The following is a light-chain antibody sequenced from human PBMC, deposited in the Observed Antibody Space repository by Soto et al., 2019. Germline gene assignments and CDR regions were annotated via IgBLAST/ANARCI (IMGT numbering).Light chain of an antibody. J-gene: IGLJ7*01. Sequence: QSALTQPASVSGSPGQSITISCTGTSSDVGFYNYVSWYQHHPAKAPKLMIYEVTHRPSGVSSRFSGSKSGDTASLTISGLQPEDEADYYCSSYTTSDTWVFGGGTQLTVL. CDR1: SSDVGFYNY. V-gene: IGLV2-14*01. CDR3: SSYTTSDTWV. CDR2: EVT.